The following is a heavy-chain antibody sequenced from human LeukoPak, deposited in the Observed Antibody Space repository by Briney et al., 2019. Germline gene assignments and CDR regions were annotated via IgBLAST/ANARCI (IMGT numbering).Heavy chain of an antibody. CDR3: ARADNWETYIY. CDR1: GYTFTSYS. CDR2: INAGNGNT. J-gene: IGHJ4*02. V-gene: IGHV1-3*01. D-gene: IGHD3-16*01. Sequence: ASVKVSCKASGYTFTSYSIHWVRQAPGQSLEWMGWINAGNGNTQYTQKFQGRVTFTSDTSASTVYMELSSLTSEDTAIHYCARADNWETYIYWGQGTLVTVSS.